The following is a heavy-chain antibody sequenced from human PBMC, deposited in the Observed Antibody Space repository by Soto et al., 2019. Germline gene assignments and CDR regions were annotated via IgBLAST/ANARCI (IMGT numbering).Heavy chain of an antibody. Sequence: SETLSLTSSVSGDSINSRYWSWIRQPPGKGLEWIGYIDYVGSTNYAPSLQSRVTMSVDTSKNQVSLKLRYVTAADTAVYYCVRQRGNYFDFWGQGTLVTVSS. J-gene: IGHJ4*02. CDR3: VRQRGNYFDF. V-gene: IGHV4-59*11. CDR1: GDSINSRY. D-gene: IGHD3-10*01. CDR2: IDYVGST.